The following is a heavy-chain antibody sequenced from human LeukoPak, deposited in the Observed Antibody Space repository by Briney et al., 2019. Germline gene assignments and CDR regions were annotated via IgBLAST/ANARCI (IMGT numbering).Heavy chain of an antibody. Sequence: GGSLRLSCAVSGINFRGYWMAWVRQAPGKGLEWVANMKQDGSEKYYVDSVKGRFTISRDNAKNSLYLEMNSLRVEDTAVYYCVRDLGHTGYDLYDYWGQGTLVTVSS. V-gene: IGHV3-7*01. D-gene: IGHD5-12*01. CDR2: MKQDGSEK. J-gene: IGHJ4*02. CDR1: GINFRGYW. CDR3: VRDLGHTGYDLYDY.